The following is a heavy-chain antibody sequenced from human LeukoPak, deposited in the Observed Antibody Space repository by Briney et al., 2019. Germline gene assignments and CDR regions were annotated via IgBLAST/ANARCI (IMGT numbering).Heavy chain of an antibody. Sequence: PRRSLRLSCAASGFTFGSYGMHWVRQAPGKGLEWVAVISYDGSNKYYADSVKGRFTISRDNSKNTLYLQMNSLRAEDTAVYYCAKDRPERYFDWFYYYYGMDVWGKGTTVTVSS. J-gene: IGHJ6*04. V-gene: IGHV3-30*18. CDR2: ISYDGSNK. D-gene: IGHD3-9*01. CDR1: GFTFGSYG. CDR3: AKDRPERYFDWFYYYYGMDV.